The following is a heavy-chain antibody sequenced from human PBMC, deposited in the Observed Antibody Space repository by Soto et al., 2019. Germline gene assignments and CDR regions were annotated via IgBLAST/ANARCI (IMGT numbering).Heavy chain of an antibody. CDR3: ARGYSGYNRV. J-gene: IGHJ4*02. CDR1: GGSISSGGYS. Sequence: LSLTCAVSGGSISSGGYSWSWIRQPPGKGLEWIGYIYHSGSTYYNPSLKSRVTISVDRSKNQFSLKLSSVTAADTAVYYCARGYSGYNRVWGRGTLVTVS. D-gene: IGHD5-12*01. CDR2: IYHSGST. V-gene: IGHV4-30-2*01.